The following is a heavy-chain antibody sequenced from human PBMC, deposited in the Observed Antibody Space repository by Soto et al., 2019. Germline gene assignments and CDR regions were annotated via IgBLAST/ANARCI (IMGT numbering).Heavy chain of an antibody. CDR3: ARVVDDYGDYYFDY. V-gene: IGHV4-59*01. CDR2: FYYSGST. CDR1: GGSISSYY. D-gene: IGHD4-17*01. J-gene: IGHJ4*02. Sequence: SETLSLTCTVSGGSISSYYWSWIRQPPGKGLEWIGYFYYSGSTNYNPSLKSRVTISVDTSKNQFSLKLRSVTAADTAVYYCARVVDDYGDYYFDYWGQGTLVTVSS.